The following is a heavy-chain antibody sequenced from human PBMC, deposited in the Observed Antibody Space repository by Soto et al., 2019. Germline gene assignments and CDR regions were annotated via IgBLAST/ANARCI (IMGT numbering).Heavy chain of an antibody. CDR3: AKEGPYCSSTSCSDDGPTPHDY. J-gene: IGHJ4*02. V-gene: IGHV3-23*01. D-gene: IGHD2-2*01. CDR2: ISGSGGST. Sequence: GGSLRLSCAASGFTFGSYAMSWVRQAPGKGLEWVSAISGSGGSTYYADSVKGRFTISRDNSKNTLYLQMNSLRAEDTAVYYCAKEGPYCSSTSCSDDGPTPHDYWGQGTLVTVSS. CDR1: GFTFGSYA.